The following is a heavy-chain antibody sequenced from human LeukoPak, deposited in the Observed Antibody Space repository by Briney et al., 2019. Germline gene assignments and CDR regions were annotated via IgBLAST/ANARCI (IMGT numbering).Heavy chain of an antibody. D-gene: IGHD6-13*01. J-gene: IGHJ4*02. V-gene: IGHV3-30*18. CDR3: AKSAGPGDY. CDR2: ISYDGSNK. CDR1: GFTFSSYG. Sequence: GGSLRLSCAASGFTFSSYGMHWVRQAPGKGLGWVAVISYDGSNKYCADSVKGRFTISRDNSKNTLYLQMNSLRAEDTAVYYRAKSAGPGDYWGQGTLVTVSS.